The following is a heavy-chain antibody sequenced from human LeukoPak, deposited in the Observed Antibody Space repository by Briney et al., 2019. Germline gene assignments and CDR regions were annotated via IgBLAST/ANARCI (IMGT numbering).Heavy chain of an antibody. V-gene: IGHV3-48*03. CDR3: ARDGRAGYSYGYLDY. J-gene: IGHJ4*02. D-gene: IGHD5-18*01. CDR1: GFTFSHYE. Sequence: GGSLRLSCAASGFTFSHYEMNWVRQAPGKGLEWVSYISPSGSTIYYADSVRGRFTISRDNARSSLFLQMNSLRAEDTAFYYCARDGRAGYSYGYLDYWGQGILVTVSS. CDR2: ISPSGSTI.